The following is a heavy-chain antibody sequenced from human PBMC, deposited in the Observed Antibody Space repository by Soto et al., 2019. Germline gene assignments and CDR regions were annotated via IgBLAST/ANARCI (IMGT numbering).Heavy chain of an antibody. CDR1: GGSVSSGSYY. Sequence: PSETLSLTCTVSGGSVSSGSYYWSWIRQPPGNGLEWIGYIYYSGSTNYNPSLKSRVTISVDTSKNQFSLKLSSVTAADTAVYYCARCHDYGDYGSNYWGQGTLVTVSS. V-gene: IGHV4-61*01. CDR3: ARCHDYGDYGSNY. D-gene: IGHD4-17*01. J-gene: IGHJ4*02. CDR2: IYYSGST.